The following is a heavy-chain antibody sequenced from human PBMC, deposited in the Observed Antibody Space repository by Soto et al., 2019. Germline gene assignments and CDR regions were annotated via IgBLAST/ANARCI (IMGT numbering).Heavy chain of an antibody. V-gene: IGHV4-30-2*01. J-gene: IGHJ4*02. D-gene: IGHD5-12*01. CDR3: ARSHIVPRLFMYPYDY. CDR2: IYHSGST. Sequence: SETLSLTCAVSGGSISSGGYSWSWIRQPPGKGLEWIGYIYHSGSTYYNPSLKSRVTISVDRSKNQFSLKLSSVTAADTAVYYCARSHIVPRLFMYPYDYWGQGTLVTVSS. CDR1: GGSISSGGYS.